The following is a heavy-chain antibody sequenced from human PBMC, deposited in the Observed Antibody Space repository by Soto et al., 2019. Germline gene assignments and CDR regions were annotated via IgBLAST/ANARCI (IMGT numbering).Heavy chain of an antibody. CDR1: GFTFSSYG. CDR3: ARGRSIGDYDFWSGYYKVPWYFDY. J-gene: IGHJ4*02. CDR2: IWYDGSNK. V-gene: IGHV3-33*01. D-gene: IGHD3-3*01. Sequence: GGSLRLSCAASGFTFSSYGMHWVRQAPGKGLEWVAVIWYDGSNKYYADSVKGRFTISRDNSKNTLYLQMNSLRAEDTAVYYCARGRSIGDYDFWSGYYKVPWYFDYWGQGTLVTVSS.